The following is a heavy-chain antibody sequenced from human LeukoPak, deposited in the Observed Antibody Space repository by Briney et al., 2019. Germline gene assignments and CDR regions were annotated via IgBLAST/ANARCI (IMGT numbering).Heavy chain of an antibody. J-gene: IGHJ6*03. CDR2: INPNSGGT. D-gene: IGHD6-19*01. CDR1: GYTFAGYY. V-gene: IGHV1-2*02. Sequence: ASVKVSCEASGYTFAGYYIHWVRQAPGQGLEWMGWINPNSGGTNYAQKFQGRVTMTRDTSISTAYMELSRLTSDDTAVYYCARAVAGARYYYYYMDVWGKGTTVTVSS. CDR3: ARAVAGARYYYYYMDV.